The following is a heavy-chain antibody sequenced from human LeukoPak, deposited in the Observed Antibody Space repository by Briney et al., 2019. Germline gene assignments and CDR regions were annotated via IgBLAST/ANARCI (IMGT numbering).Heavy chain of an antibody. CDR2: ISNSGST. CDR1: GDSISSNY. CDR3: ARCRDEFADYGFTS. D-gene: IGHD4-17*01. Sequence: SETLSLTCTVSGDSISSNYWSWIRQPPGKGLEWIGYISNSGSTKYNPSLRSRVTISVDTPKNLFSLKLTSMTAADTAFYYCARCRDEFADYGFTSWGQGTLVTVSS. V-gene: IGHV4-59*01. J-gene: IGHJ1*01.